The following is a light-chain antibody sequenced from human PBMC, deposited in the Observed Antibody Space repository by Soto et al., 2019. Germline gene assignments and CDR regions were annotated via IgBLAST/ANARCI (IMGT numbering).Light chain of an antibody. CDR3: QQHNGWTLT. Sequence: EIVMTQSPATLSVAPGERATLSCRASQSISNNLAWYQQKPGQAPRLLIFGASTRATGIPARFSGSGSGTEFTLTISSLQSEDSAVYYCQQHNGWTLTFGGGTKVESK. J-gene: IGKJ4*01. CDR2: GAS. V-gene: IGKV3-15*01. CDR1: QSISNN.